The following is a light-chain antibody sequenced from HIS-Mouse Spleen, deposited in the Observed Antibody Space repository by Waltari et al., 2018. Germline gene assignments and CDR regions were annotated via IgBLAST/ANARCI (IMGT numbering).Light chain of an antibody. Sequence: SYVLTQPPSVSVAPGKTARITCGGNNIGSKSVHGYQQKPGQAPVLVVYDDSDRPSGIPERVSGSNSGNTAALTISRVEAGDEADYYCQVWDSSSDHVVFGGGTKLTVL. V-gene: IGLV3-21*03. CDR1: NIGSKS. CDR2: DDS. J-gene: IGLJ2*01. CDR3: QVWDSSSDHVV.